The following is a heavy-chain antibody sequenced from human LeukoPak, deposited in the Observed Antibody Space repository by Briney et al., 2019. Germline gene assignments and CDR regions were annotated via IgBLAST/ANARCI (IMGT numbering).Heavy chain of an antibody. V-gene: IGHV1-2*02. CDR2: INPNSGGT. Sequence: ASVKVSCKASGYTFTGYYMHWVRQAPGQGLEWMGWINPNSGGTDYAQKFQGRVTMTRDTSISTVYMELSRLRSDDTAVYYCARGDVKRYSGYDCQDYWGQGTLVTVS. CDR1: GYTFTGYY. CDR3: ARGDVKRYSGYDCQDY. J-gene: IGHJ4*02. D-gene: IGHD5-12*01.